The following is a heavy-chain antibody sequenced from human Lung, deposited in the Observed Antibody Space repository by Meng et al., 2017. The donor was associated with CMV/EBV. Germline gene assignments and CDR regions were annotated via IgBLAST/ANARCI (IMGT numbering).Heavy chain of an antibody. V-gene: IGHV3-49*04. J-gene: IGHJ6*02. CDR2: IRKNGYGGTT. D-gene: IGHD2-2*01. Sequence: SXRLXXTASGFIFGDYLMGWVRQAPGKGPEWAGVIRKNGYGGTTEYAASVKGRFTISRDDSKSIAYLQMNSLKIEDTAVYYCTRGGTSAMRDGMDVWGQGTXVTVSS. CDR1: GFIFGDYL. CDR3: TRGGTSAMRDGMDV.